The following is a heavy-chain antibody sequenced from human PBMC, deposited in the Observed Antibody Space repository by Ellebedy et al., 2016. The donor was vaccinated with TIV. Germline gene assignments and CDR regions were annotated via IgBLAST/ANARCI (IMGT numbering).Heavy chain of an antibody. V-gene: IGHV3-23*01. D-gene: IGHD4-23*01. CDR1: GLTFSSHA. J-gene: IGHJ3*01. Sequence: GESLKISCAASGLTFSSHAMSWVRQAPGMGLEWVSSITESGGNTYYADSVKGRFTISRDNSKDTLYLQMNSLRAEDTAIYYCARDTVGVGPAFDVWGQGTMVTVSS. CDR2: ITESGGNT. CDR3: ARDTVGVGPAFDV.